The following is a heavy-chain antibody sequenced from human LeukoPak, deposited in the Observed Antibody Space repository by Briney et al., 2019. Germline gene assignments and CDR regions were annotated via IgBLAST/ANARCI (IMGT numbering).Heavy chain of an antibody. CDR2: INWNGGST. Sequence: TGGSLRLSCAASGFTFDDYGMSWVRQAPGKGLEWVSGINWNGGSTGYADSVKGRFTISRDNAKNSLYLQMNSLRAEDTALYHCARGPYYSSIWANWFDPWGQGTLVTVSS. CDR3: ARGPYYSSIWANWFDP. CDR1: GFTFDDYG. D-gene: IGHD6-13*01. J-gene: IGHJ5*02. V-gene: IGHV3-20*01.